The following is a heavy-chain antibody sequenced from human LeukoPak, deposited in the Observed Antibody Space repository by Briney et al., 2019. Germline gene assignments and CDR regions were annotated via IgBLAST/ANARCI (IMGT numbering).Heavy chain of an antibody. J-gene: IGHJ4*02. Sequence: SETLSLTCTVSGGSISSSNWWSWVRQPPGKGLEWIGEIYHSGSTNYNPSLKSRVTISVDTSKNQFSLKLSSVTAADTAVYYCARYGSGSYFSDYWGQGTLVTVSS. D-gene: IGHD3-10*01. CDR2: IYHSGST. CDR1: GGSISSSNW. CDR3: ARYGSGSYFSDY. V-gene: IGHV4-4*02.